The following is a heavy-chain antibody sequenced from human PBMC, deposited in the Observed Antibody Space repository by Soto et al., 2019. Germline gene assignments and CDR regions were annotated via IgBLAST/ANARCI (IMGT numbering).Heavy chain of an antibody. CDR3: ARLDNQEQYYYYGMDV. V-gene: IGHV5-10-1*01. J-gene: IGHJ6*02. D-gene: IGHD1-1*01. CDR2: IDPSDSYT. CDR1: GYSFTSYW. Sequence: PGESLKISCKGSGYSFTSYWISWVRQMPGKGLEWMGRIDPSDSYTNYSPSFQGHVTISADKSISTAYLQWSSLKASDTAMYYCARLDNQEQYYYYGMDVWGQGTTVTVSS.